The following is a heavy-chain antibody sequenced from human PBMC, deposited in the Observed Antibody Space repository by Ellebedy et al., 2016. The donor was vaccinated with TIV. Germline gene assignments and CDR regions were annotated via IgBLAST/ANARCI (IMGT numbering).Heavy chain of an antibody. CDR1: GFTFDDYA. D-gene: IGHD6-13*01. CDR2: INWNSGNI. J-gene: IGHJ6*02. CDR3: ARIAAAGIRPGMDV. Sequence: GGSLRLSCAASGFTFDDYAMYWVRQAPGKGLEWVSGINWNSGNIGYADSVKGRFTISRDNAKNSLYLQMSSLRAEDTALYYCARIAAAGIRPGMDVWGQGTTVTVS. V-gene: IGHV3-9*01.